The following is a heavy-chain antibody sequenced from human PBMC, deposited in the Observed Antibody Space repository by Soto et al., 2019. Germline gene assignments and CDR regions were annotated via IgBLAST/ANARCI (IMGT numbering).Heavy chain of an antibody. D-gene: IGHD5-12*01. V-gene: IGHV3-23*01. Sequence: GGSLRLSCAASGFTFSTYAMGWVRQAPGKGLEWVSGISGSGGSTHHADSVKGRFTISRENSKKMLYLQMNSLRAEDTAVYYCAKVGSGYDFNYFDYCGRGTLVTVSS. J-gene: IGHJ4*02. CDR1: GFTFSTYA. CDR3: AKVGSGYDFNYFDY. CDR2: ISGSGGST.